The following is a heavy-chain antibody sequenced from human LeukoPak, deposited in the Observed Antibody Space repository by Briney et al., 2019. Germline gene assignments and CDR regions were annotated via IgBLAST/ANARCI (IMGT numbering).Heavy chain of an antibody. CDR3: ARQTGSGLFILP. CDR1: GGSFSGYY. CDR2: INHSGST. J-gene: IGHJ4*02. Sequence: PSETLSLTCAVYGGSFSGYYWSWIRQPPGKGLEWLGEINHSGSTNYHPSLKSRVTISVDTSKNQFSLRLTSVTAADTAVYYCARQTGSGLFILPGGQGTLVTVSS. D-gene: IGHD3/OR15-3a*01. V-gene: IGHV4-34*01.